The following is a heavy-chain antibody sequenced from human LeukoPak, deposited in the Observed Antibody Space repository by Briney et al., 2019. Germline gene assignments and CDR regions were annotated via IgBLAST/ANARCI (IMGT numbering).Heavy chain of an antibody. CDR1: VGSINTNPNY. CDR2: IYYSGST. Sequence: SETLSLTCTVSVGSINTNPNYWGWIRQPPGKGLQWIGYIYYSGSTYYNPSLKSRVTISVDTSKNQFSLKLSSVTAADTAVYYCARDGDYYDSSGIDYWGQGTLVTVSS. V-gene: IGHV4-30-4*08. J-gene: IGHJ4*02. CDR3: ARDGDYYDSSGIDY. D-gene: IGHD3-22*01.